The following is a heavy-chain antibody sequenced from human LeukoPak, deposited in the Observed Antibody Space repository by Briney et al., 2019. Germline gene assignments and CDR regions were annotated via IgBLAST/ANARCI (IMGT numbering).Heavy chain of an antibody. CDR3: AKGLWNFDC. J-gene: IGHJ4*02. Sequence: GGSLRLSCVASGFEFNTYWMTWVRQTPGKGLEWVANIKTDGSEKTYVNSVEGRFSISRDNAKNSLYLQMTGLRVEDTAVYYCAKGLWNFDCWGQGTLVTVSS. CDR2: IKTDGSEK. V-gene: IGHV3-7*01. D-gene: IGHD3-3*01. CDR1: GFEFNTYW.